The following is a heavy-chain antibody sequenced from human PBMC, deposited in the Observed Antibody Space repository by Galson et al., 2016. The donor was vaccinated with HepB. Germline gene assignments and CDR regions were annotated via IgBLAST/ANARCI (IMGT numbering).Heavy chain of an antibody. CDR3: ARDATRGGDFDY. V-gene: IGHV3-7*01. CDR2: IRRDGSQK. D-gene: IGHD2-21*01. CDR1: GFTFSSYW. J-gene: IGHJ4*02. Sequence: SLRLSCAASGFTFSSYWMSWVRQAPGKGLEWVASIRRDGSQKNYVDSVKGQFSISRDNAKNSLYLQMNSLRAEDTAVYYCARDATRGGDFDYWAQGTLVIVSS.